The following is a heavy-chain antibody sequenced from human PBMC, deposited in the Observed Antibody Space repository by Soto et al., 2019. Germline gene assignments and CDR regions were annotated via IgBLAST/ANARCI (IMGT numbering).Heavy chain of an antibody. D-gene: IGHD5-18*01. CDR1: GGSISSGDYY. CDR2: IYYSGTT. CDR3: ARALIQLWPHYYYGMDV. Sequence: QVQLQESGPGLVKPSQTLSLTCTVSGGSISSGDYYWSWIRQPPGKGLEWIGYIYYSGTTYYNPSLKSRVTISVDTSNNQFSLKLSSVTAADTAVYYCARALIQLWPHYYYGMDVWGQGTTVTVSS. J-gene: IGHJ6*02. V-gene: IGHV4-30-4*01.